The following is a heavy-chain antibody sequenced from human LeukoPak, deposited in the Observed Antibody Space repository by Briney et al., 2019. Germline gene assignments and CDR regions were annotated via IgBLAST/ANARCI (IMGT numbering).Heavy chain of an antibody. V-gene: IGHV3-7*01. CDR1: GFTFSRYW. J-gene: IGHJ4*02. CDR3: ARDVGYFTFDY. CDR2: IKQDGSEE. Sequence: GGSLRLSCAASGFTFSRYWMTWVRQAPGKGPEWVANIKQDGSEEYYVDSVKGRFTISRDNAKNSLFLQMNSLRAEDTAVYYCARDVGYFTFDYWGQGTLVTVSS. D-gene: IGHD2/OR15-2a*01.